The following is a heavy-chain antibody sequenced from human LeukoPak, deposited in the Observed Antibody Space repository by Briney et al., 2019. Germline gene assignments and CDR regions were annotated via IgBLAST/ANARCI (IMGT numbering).Heavy chain of an antibody. Sequence: SETLSLTCTVSGGSISSYYWSWIRQPPGKGLEWIGYRYTSGSTNYNPSLKSRVTISVDTSKNPFSLNQSSVTGADTAVYYCARRGTVVSSYYYYYYMDVWGKGTTVTVSS. J-gene: IGHJ6*03. CDR2: RYTSGST. V-gene: IGHV4-4*09. CDR3: ARRGTVVSSYYYYYYMDV. D-gene: IGHD4-23*01. CDR1: GGSISSYY.